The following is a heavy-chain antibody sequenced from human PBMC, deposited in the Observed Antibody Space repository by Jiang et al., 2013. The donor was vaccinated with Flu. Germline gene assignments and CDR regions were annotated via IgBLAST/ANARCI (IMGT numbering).Heavy chain of an antibody. D-gene: IGHD2-15*01. J-gene: IGHJ4*02. CDR1: AGSISGYY. V-gene: IGHV4-59*08. CDR2: KYYSGGSNY. CDR3: ARLSCSDGSCYEAY. Sequence: GSGLVKPSETLSLTCIVSAGSISGYYWSWIRQPPGKGLEWIGYKYYSGGSNYNYNPSLKSRVTISVDTSKKQISLHLSSVTAADTAVYYCARLSCSDGSCYEAYWGQG.